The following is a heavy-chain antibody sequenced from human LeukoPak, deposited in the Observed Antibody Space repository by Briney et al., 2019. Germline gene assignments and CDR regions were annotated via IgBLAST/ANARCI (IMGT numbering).Heavy chain of an antibody. V-gene: IGHV3-11*04. D-gene: IGHD6-19*01. CDR1: GFIFSDYY. CDR3: ARVAVTGIGVDY. CDR2: LSNSGKTI. J-gene: IGHJ4*02. Sequence: GGSLRLSCAASGFIFSDYYMSWIRQAPGKGLEWISYLSNSGKTIYYADSVKGRLTISRDNAKNSLYLQMNSLRAEDTAVHYCARVAVTGIGVDYWGQGILVTVSS.